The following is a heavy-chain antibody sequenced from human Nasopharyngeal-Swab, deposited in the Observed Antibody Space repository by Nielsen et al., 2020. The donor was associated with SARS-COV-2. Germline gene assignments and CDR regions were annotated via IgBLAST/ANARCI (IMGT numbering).Heavy chain of an antibody. CDR2: IKRDWSST. J-gene: IGHJ3*02. V-gene: IGHV3-74*01. CDR1: GCTFSTYW. D-gene: IGHD3-10*01. CDR3: TRDPDDYGSGSFYN. Sequence: GGSLRLSWPASGCTFSTYWMHWVRQAPGGGLVWVSRIKRDWSSTRYADSVKGRFPIPRDNAKNTLYLQMNSLRAEDTAMYYCTRDPDDYGSGSFYNWDQGTMVTVSS.